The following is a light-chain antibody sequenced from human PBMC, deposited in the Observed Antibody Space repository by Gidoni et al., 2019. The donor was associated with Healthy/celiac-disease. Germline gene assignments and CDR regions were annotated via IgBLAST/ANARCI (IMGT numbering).Light chain of an antibody. CDR1: PSVSSN. CDR2: GAS. Sequence: EIVMTQSPATLSVSPGERATLSCRASPSVSSNLAWYQQKPGQAPRLLIYGASTRATGIPARFSGSGSGTEFTLTISSLQSEDFAVYYCQQYNNWPPMYTFGQXTKLEIK. V-gene: IGKV3-15*01. CDR3: QQYNNWPPMYT. J-gene: IGKJ2*01.